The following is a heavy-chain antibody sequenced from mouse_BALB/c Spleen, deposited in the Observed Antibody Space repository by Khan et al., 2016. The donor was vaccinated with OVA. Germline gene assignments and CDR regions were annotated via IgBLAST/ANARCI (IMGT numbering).Heavy chain of an antibody. Sequence: GEDGPEMKKHGETVKIYCNVSGYTLKNFGMNWVKQAPGEGLKWMGWINTYTGEPKYAGEFKGRFAMYIATADSTSYLKIKHLKNKDTATYFYSRITTWSYVMVYWGQGTSVTVSS. CDR3: SRITTWSYVMVY. V-gene: IGHV9-3-1*01. CDR2: INTYTGEP. J-gene: IGHJ4*01. CDR1: GYTLKNFG.